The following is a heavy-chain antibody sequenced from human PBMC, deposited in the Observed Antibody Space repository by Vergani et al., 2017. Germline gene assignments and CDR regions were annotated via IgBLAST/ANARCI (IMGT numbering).Heavy chain of an antibody. J-gene: IGHJ6*03. CDR3: ATDRGDRSTSYYYYYMDV. Sequence: QVQLQESGPGLVKPSETLSLTCTVSGGSISSYYWSWIRQPPGKGLEWIGYIYYSGSTNYNPSLKSLVTISVDTSKNQFSLKLSSVTAADTAVYYCATDRGDRSTSYYYYYMDVWGKGTTVTVSS. D-gene: IGHD2-2*01. V-gene: IGHV4-59*01. CDR2: IYYSGST. CDR1: GGSISSYY.